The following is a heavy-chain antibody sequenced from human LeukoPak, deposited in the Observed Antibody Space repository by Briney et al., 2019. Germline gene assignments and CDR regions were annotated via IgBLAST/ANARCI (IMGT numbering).Heavy chain of an antibody. J-gene: IGHJ4*02. CDR1: GFTFDDYA. D-gene: IGHD3-22*01. CDR3: AKDRGDSSGYPQRYFDY. V-gene: IGHV3-9*01. Sequence: GRSLRLSCADSGFTFDDYAMHWVRQAPGKGLEWVSGISWNSGSIGYADSVKGRFTISRDNAKNSLYLQMNSLRAEDTALYYCAKDRGDSSGYPQRYFDYWGQGTLVTVSS. CDR2: ISWNSGSI.